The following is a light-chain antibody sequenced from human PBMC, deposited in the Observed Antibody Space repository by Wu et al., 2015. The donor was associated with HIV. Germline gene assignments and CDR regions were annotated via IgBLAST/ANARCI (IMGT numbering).Light chain of an antibody. CDR3: QHRRTWPLT. J-gene: IGKJ4*01. CDR2: EVS. Sequence: PGETATLSCRAGQSISNYLAWYQQKPGQAPRLLIYEVSNRAAGIPARFSGSGSGTDFTLTISSLEAEDFAVYYCQHRRTWPLTFGGGTKLEIK. CDR1: QSISNY. V-gene: IGKV3-11*01.